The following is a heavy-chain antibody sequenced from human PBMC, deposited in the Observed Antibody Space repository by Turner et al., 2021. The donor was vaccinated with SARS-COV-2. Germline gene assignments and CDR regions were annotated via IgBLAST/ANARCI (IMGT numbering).Heavy chain of an antibody. CDR3: ASEVGYYGSGSTNWFDP. V-gene: IGHV3-74*01. CDR1: GFTFSSYW. J-gene: IGHJ5*02. CDR2: INSDGSST. Sequence: EVQLVESGGGLVQPGGSLRLSCAASGFTFSSYWMHWVRQAPGKGLVWVERINSDGSSTSYADSVKGRFTISRDNAKNTLYLQMNSLRAEDTAVYYCASEVGYYGSGSTNWFDPWGQGTLVTVSS. D-gene: IGHD3-10*01.